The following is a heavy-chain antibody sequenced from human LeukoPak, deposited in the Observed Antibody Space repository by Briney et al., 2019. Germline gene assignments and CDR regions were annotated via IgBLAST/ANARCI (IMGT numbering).Heavy chain of an antibody. J-gene: IGHJ4*02. D-gene: IGHD3-3*01. V-gene: IGHV3-30*02. CDR3: AKDWDYNFWSNYDH. CDR2: IRYDGSDK. Sequence: GGSLRLSCAPSGFSFNKCGMHSVRQAPGKGLEWVAYIRYDGSDKHYGDSVKGRFTISRDDSKNTLYLQMSSLRAEDTAVYYCAKDWDYNFWSNYDHWGQGILVTVSS. CDR1: GFSFNKCG.